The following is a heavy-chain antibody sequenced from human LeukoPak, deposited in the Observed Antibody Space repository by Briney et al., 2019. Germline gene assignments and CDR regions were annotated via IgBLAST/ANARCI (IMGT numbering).Heavy chain of an antibody. J-gene: IGHJ5*02. CDR2: MYYSGST. Sequence: PSETLSLTCTVSGGSISSGDYYWSWIRQPPGKGLEWIGYMYYSGSTYYNPSLKSRVTISVDTSKNQFSLKLSSVTAADTAVYYCARGGQDIVVVPAAMGFDPWGQGTLVTVSS. V-gene: IGHV4-30-4*01. CDR1: GGSISSGDYY. D-gene: IGHD2-2*01. CDR3: ARGGQDIVVVPAAMGFDP.